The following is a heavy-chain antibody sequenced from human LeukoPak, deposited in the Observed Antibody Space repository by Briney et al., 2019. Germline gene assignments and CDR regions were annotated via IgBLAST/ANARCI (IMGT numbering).Heavy chain of an antibody. V-gene: IGHV3-20*04. Sequence: PGGSLRLSCAVWGVTFDDYGMSGVREATGKGGEWGGGINWNEGRTDYADSVKGRFTISRDNAKNSLYLQMNSLRAQDTALYYCARAGTSSTSHYYYYYMDVWGKGTTVTVSS. CDR3: ARAGTSSTSHYYYYYMDV. CDR1: GVTFDDYG. CDR2: INWNEGRT. D-gene: IGHD2-2*01. J-gene: IGHJ6*03.